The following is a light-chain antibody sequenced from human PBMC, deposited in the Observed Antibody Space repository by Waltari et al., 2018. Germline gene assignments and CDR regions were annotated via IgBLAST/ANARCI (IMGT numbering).Light chain of an antibody. J-gene: IGLJ1*01. CDR2: EVS. CDR1: NSNIGTYSL. CDR3: CSYAGSVPYV. Sequence: QSALTQPASVSGSPGQSITISCTGSNSNIGTYSLLSWFQHRPGKAPNPIIYEVSQRPSGVSVRFSGSKSGNTASLTISGLQAEDEADYYCCSYAGSVPYVFGTGTTVTVL. V-gene: IGLV2-23*02.